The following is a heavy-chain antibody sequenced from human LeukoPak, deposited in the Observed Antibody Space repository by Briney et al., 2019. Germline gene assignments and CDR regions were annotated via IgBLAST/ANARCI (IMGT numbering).Heavy chain of an antibody. Sequence: PSETLSLTCTVSGGSISSGDYYWSWIRQPPGKGLEWIGYIYYSGSTYYNPSLKSRVTISLDTSKNQFSLNLNSVTAADTAVYYCVREAAAYYYDSSGYYRQTEAFDIWGQGRMVTVSS. CDR2: IYYSGST. V-gene: IGHV4-30-4*02. J-gene: IGHJ3*02. CDR3: VREAAAYYYDSSGYYRQTEAFDI. D-gene: IGHD3-22*01. CDR1: GGSISSGDYY.